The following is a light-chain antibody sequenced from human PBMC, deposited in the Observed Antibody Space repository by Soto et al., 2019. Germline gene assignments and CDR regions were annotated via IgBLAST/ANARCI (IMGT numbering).Light chain of an antibody. Sequence: QSVLTQPPSASGTPGQRVTISCSGSSSNIGSGTVNWYQQLPGTAPKLLIYNNNQWPSGVPDRFSGSKSGTSAALAISGRQSEDEADYYCAAWDVSLNGLYVFGTGTKVTVL. J-gene: IGLJ1*01. CDR2: NNN. V-gene: IGLV1-44*01. CDR1: SSNIGSGT. CDR3: AAWDVSLNGLYV.